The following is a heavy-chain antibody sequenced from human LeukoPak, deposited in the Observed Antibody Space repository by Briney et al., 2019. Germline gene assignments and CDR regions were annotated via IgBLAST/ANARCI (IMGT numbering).Heavy chain of an antibody. CDR3: TKISDDWR. D-gene: IGHD2-21*01. Sequence: GGSLRLSCAASGFTFSSYAMSWVRQAPGKGLEWLSAISDTAGNTYYAESVKGRFSISRDNSKNTLYLQMNSLRAEDTAVYYCTKISDDWRWGRGTLVTVSS. J-gene: IGHJ4*02. V-gene: IGHV3-23*01. CDR1: GFTFSSYA. CDR2: ISDTAGNT.